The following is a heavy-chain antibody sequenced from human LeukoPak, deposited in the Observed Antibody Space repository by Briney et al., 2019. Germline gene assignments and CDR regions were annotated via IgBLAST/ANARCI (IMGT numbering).Heavy chain of an antibody. CDR1: GGSISSYY. J-gene: IGHJ4*02. Sequence: TPSETLSLTGTVSGGSISSYYWSWIRQAPGKGLEWIGNIYYSGSTNYSPSLKSRVTISVDTSKNQFSLKLSSVTAADTAVYYCARHGTLGSTTYPLDYWGQGTLVTVSS. CDR3: ARHGTLGSTTYPLDY. CDR2: IYYSGST. V-gene: IGHV4-59*08. D-gene: IGHD1-26*01.